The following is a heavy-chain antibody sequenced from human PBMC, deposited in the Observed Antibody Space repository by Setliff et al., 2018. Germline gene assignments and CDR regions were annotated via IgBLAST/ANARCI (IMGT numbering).Heavy chain of an antibody. V-gene: IGHV4-39*01. CDR2: IYRSGST. D-gene: IGHD2-2*01. J-gene: IGHJ5*02. Sequence: PSETLSLTCTVSGDSIGSYGFYWGWIRQSPEKGLEWIGNIYRSGSTYYNPSLTSRVTISVDKSKNQLFLRLGSVTAADTAVYYCARGGPSFDKDNWFGPWGQGTLVTVSS. CDR3: ARGGPSFDKDNWFGP. CDR1: GDSIGSYGFY.